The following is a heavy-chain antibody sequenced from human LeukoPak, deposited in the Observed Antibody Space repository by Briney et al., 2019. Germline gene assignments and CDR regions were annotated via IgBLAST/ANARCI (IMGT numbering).Heavy chain of an antibody. D-gene: IGHD5-12*01. CDR2: INHSGST. CDR1: GGSFSGYY. CDR3: ARGATIEPPY. Sequence: PSETLSLTCAVYGGSFSGYYWSWIRQPPWKGLEWIGEINHSGSTNYNPSLKSRVTISVDTSKNQFSLKLSSVTAADTAVYYCARGATIEPPYWGQGTLVTVSS. V-gene: IGHV4-34*01. J-gene: IGHJ4*02.